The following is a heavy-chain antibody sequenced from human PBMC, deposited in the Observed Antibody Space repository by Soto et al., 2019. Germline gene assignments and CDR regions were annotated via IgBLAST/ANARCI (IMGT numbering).Heavy chain of an antibody. Sequence: GEALTISCQGFGYNFTTYWVAWVRLLPGKGLEWMGIIYPDDSDTRYSPTFQGQLTISADKSTSTAYLQGSSLKASDTARYYCARRVEVAGLRGEYYYYGMDGWGQGTTVTVSS. CDR3: ARRVEVAGLRGEYYYYGMDG. CDR2: IYPDDSDT. CDR1: GYNFTTYW. D-gene: IGHD6-19*01. V-gene: IGHV5-51*01. J-gene: IGHJ6*02.